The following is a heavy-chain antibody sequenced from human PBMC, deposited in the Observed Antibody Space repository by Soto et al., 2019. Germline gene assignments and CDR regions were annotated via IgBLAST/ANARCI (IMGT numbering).Heavy chain of an antibody. CDR2: IDYSGST. Sequence: SETLSHTCPVSGDSFISTSYYWGWIRQPPGKWLEWIGSIDYSGSTYYNPSLKSRVTISVDTSKNQFSLELSSVTAADTAVYYCSRDFWSGYYTGPFDYWGQGAQVTVSS. CDR3: SRDFWSGYYTGPFDY. J-gene: IGHJ4*02. V-gene: IGHV4-39*02. D-gene: IGHD3-3*01. CDR1: GDSFISTSYY.